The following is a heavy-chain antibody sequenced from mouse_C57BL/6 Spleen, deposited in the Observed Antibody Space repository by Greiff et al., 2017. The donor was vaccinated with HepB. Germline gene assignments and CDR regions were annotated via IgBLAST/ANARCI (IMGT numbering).Heavy chain of an antibody. CDR3: TTSLTFTWFAY. CDR2: IDPENGDT. J-gene: IGHJ3*01. Sequence: VQLKESGAELVRPGASVKLSCTASGFNIKDDYMHWVKQRPEQGLEWIGWIDPENGDTEYASKFQGKATITADTSSNTAYLQLSILTSEDTAVYYCTTSLTFTWFAYWGQGTLVTVSA. D-gene: IGHD4-1*01. CDR1: GFNIKDDY. V-gene: IGHV14-4*01.